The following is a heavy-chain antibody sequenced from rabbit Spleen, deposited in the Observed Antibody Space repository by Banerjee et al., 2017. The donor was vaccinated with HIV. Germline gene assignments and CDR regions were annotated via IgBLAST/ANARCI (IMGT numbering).Heavy chain of an antibody. CDR2: IYSGSSGDT. D-gene: IGHD4-1*01. CDR1: GFSFSSRYY. CDR3: ARETSSGWGIVSFYFSL. Sequence: QSLEESGGDLVKPGASLTLTCIASGFSFSSRYYMCWVRQAPGKGLEWIACIYSGSSGDTYYASWAKGRITISKTSSTTVTLQMTSLTAADTATYFCARETSSGWGIVSFYFSLWGPGTLVTVS. V-gene: IGHV1S40*01. J-gene: IGHJ4*01.